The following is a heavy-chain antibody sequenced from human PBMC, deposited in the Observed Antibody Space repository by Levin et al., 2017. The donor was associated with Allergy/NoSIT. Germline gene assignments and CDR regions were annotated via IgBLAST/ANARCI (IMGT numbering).Heavy chain of an antibody. Sequence: SCAASGFTFSSYSMNWVRQAPGKGLEWVSSISSSSSYIYYADSVKGRFTISRDNAKNSLYLQMKSLRDEDTAVYYCASSAGGARFSFDYWGQGTLVTVSS. J-gene: IGHJ4*02. V-gene: IGHV3-21*01. D-gene: IGHD2-8*02. CDR2: ISSSSSYI. CDR3: ASSAGGARFSFDY. CDR1: GFTFSSYS.